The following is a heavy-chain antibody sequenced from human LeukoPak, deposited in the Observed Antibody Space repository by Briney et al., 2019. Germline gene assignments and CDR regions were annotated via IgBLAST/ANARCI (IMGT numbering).Heavy chain of an antibody. V-gene: IGHV4-31*03. CDR3: ARGGYSGDYYYYYYGMDV. Sequence: PSETLSLTCTVSGDSISSGGYYWSWIRQHPGKGLEWIGYIYYSGSTYYNPSLKSRVTISVDTSKNQFSLKLSSVTAADAAVYYCARGGYSGDYYYYYYGMDVWGQGTTVTVSS. J-gene: IGHJ6*02. CDR2: IYYSGST. CDR1: GDSISSGGYY. D-gene: IGHD5-12*01.